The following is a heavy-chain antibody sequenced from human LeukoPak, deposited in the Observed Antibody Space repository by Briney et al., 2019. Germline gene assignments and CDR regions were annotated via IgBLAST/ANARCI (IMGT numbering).Heavy chain of an antibody. CDR1: GFTFDDYG. CDR3: AREWHIVVVPAADRSYYYYMDV. J-gene: IGHJ6*03. CDR2: INWNGGSA. D-gene: IGHD2-2*01. V-gene: IGHV3-20*04. Sequence: GGSLRLSCAASGFTFDDYGMSWVRQAPGKGLEWVSGINWNGGSAGYADSVKGRFTISRDNAKNSLYLQMNSLRAEDTAVYYCAREWHIVVVPAADRSYYYYMDVWGKGTTVTISS.